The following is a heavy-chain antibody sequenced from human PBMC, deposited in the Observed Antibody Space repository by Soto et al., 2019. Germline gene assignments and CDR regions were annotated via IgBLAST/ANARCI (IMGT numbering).Heavy chain of an antibody. V-gene: IGHV4-34*01. CDR2: INPSGST. Sequence: SETLSLTCAVYGGSFSGYYWSWIRQPPGKGLEWIGEINPSGSTNYNPSLKSRVTISVDTSKNQFSLKLSSVTAADTAVYYCASKRWLQLNYWGQGTLVTVSS. CDR3: ASKRWLQLNY. J-gene: IGHJ4*02. D-gene: IGHD5-12*01. CDR1: GGSFSGYY.